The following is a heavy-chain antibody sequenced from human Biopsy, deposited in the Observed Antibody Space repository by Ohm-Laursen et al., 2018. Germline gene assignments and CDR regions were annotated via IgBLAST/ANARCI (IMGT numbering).Heavy chain of an antibody. CDR1: GFTFTDYY. V-gene: IGHV3-11*04. CDR2: ISGNGEDR. D-gene: IGHD1-14*01. J-gene: IGHJ5*02. Sequence: SLRLSCAASGFTFTDYYMSWVRQAPGKGLEWVAYISGNGEDRYYADSVKGRFTSSRDNAKNSVYLQMNGLRVEDTAVYYCARGRSHLLPDHDWFDPWGQGTLVTVSS. CDR3: ARGRSHLLPDHDWFDP.